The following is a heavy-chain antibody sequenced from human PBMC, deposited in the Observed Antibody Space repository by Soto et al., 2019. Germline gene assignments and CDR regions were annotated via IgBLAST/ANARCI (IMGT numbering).Heavy chain of an antibody. CDR3: XRDXYPFDY. V-gene: IGHV3-53*01. CDR1: GFTVSSNY. J-gene: IGHJ4*02. CDR2: IYSGGST. D-gene: IGHD1-26*01. Sequence: EVQLVESGGGLIQPGGSLRLSCAASGFTVSSNYMSWVRQAPGKGLEWVSVIYSGGSTYYADSVKGRFTISRDNSKNTLYLQMNSLRAEDXXVYXCXRDXYPFDYWGQGTLVTVSS.